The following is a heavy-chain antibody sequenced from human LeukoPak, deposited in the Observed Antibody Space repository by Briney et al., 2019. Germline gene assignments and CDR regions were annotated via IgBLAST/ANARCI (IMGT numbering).Heavy chain of an antibody. CDR3: ARQSYGDYVRGHFDY. CDR1: GGSISSSSYY. CDR2: IYYSGST. V-gene: IGHV4-39*01. J-gene: IGHJ4*02. D-gene: IGHD4-17*01. Sequence: SETLSLTCTVSGGSISSSSYYWGWIRQPPGKGLEWIGSIYYSGSTYYNPSLKSRVTISVDTSKNQFSLKLSSVTAADTAVYYCARQSYGDYVRGHFDYWGQGILVTVSS.